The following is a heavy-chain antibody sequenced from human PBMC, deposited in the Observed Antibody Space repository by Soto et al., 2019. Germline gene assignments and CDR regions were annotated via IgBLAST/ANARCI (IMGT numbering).Heavy chain of an antibody. V-gene: IGHV4-34*01. CDR2: INHSGSI. Sequence: QVQVQQWGAGLLKPSETLSLTCAVYGGSSSGNYCSWVRQSPGKGLEWIGEINHSGSILYNPSLKSRVTISADTSKNQFSLKLTTVIAADTAVYYCAKEIFDYGDYSFFDYWGQGTLVTVSS. J-gene: IGHJ4*02. D-gene: IGHD4-17*01. CDR3: AKEIFDYGDYSFFDY. CDR1: GGSSSGNY.